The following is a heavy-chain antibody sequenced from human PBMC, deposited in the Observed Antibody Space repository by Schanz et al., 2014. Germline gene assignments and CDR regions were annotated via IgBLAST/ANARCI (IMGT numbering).Heavy chain of an antibody. D-gene: IGHD3-10*01. Sequence: EVQLLESGGGLVQPGGSLRLSCATSGFTLNNAWMNWVRQAPGKGLQWVARIKSKTDGGTRDYAAPVKGRFTISTDDSKNTVYLQMNSRQTEDAPVYYCTADLWFGAVWGVWWGQGTLVTVSS. CDR1: GFTLNNAW. J-gene: IGHJ4*02. V-gene: IGHV3-15*01. CDR3: TADLWFGAVWGVW. CDR2: IKSKTDGGTR.